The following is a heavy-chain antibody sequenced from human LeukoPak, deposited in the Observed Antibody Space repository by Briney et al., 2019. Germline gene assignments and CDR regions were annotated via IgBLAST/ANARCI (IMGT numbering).Heavy chain of an antibody. Sequence: SETLSLTCAVYGGSFSGYYWSWIRQPPGKGLEWIGTIYYTGTTYYNPSLKSRVTISVDTSKNQFSLKLTSLTAADTAVYSCVRRDQYVSADYWGQGTLVTVSS. J-gene: IGHJ4*02. CDR3: VRRDQYVSADY. CDR1: GGSFSGYY. V-gene: IGHV4-34*01. D-gene: IGHD3-16*01. CDR2: IYYTGTT.